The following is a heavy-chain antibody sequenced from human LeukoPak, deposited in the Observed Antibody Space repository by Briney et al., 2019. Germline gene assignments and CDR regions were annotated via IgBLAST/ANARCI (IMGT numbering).Heavy chain of an antibody. CDR2: IYSSGNT. D-gene: IGHD1-26*01. CDR3: ARQAVGGRVGATIDY. Sequence: PSETLSLTCTVSGGSISTTNYYWGWIRQPPGRDLEWIGSIYSSGNTYYNPSLESRVTISVDTSKNQLSLKLTSATAADTAVYYCARQAVGGRVGATIDYWGQGTLVTVSS. J-gene: IGHJ4*02. V-gene: IGHV4-39*01. CDR1: GGSISTTNYY.